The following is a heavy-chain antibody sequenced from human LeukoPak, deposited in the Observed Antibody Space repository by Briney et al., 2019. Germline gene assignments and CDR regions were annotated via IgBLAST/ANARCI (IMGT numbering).Heavy chain of an antibody. Sequence: PGGSLRLSCAASGFTFSSYWMSWVRQAPGKGLEWVANIKQDGSEKYYVDSVKGRFTISRDNAKNSLYLQMNSLRAEDTAVYYCARGYTLPLRHIAARSHYYYMDVWGKGTTVTVSS. V-gene: IGHV3-7*01. CDR3: ARGYTLPLRHIAARSHYYYMDV. CDR1: GFTFSSYW. D-gene: IGHD6-6*01. CDR2: IKQDGSEK. J-gene: IGHJ6*03.